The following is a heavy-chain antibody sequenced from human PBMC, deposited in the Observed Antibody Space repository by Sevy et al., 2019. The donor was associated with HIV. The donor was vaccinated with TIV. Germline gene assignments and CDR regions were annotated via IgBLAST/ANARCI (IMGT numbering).Heavy chain of an antibody. D-gene: IGHD3-22*01. CDR1: GFTFNTHA. CDR3: AKALNPALESMIEVIFPTLKGFDV. V-gene: IGHV3-23*01. J-gene: IGHJ3*01. CDR2: ISGPGYST. Sequence: GGSLRLSCAASGFTFNTHAMNWVRQAPGKGLEWVSVISGPGYSTHYADSVKGRFTISRDNSKNTLYLQMNSLRADDTAVYYCAKALNPALESMIEVIFPTLKGFDVWGQGTMVTVSS.